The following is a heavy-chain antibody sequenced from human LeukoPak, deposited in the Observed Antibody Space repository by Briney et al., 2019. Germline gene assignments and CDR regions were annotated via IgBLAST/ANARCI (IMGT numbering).Heavy chain of an antibody. Sequence: GGSLRLSCAASGFTFSSYAMHWVRRAPGKGLEGVAVISYDGSKKYYADSVKGRFTISRDNSKNTLYVQMNSLRAEETAVYYCARVGMKYGDGVGASFDYWGQGTLVTVSS. CDR3: ARVGMKYGDGVGASFDY. J-gene: IGHJ4*02. CDR2: ISYDGSKK. V-gene: IGHV3-30-3*01. D-gene: IGHD4-17*01. CDR1: GFTFSSYA.